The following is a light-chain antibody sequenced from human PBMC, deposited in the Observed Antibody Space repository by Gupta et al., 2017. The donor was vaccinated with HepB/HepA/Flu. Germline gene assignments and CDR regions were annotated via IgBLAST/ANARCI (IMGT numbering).Light chain of an antibody. CDR2: KTN. CDR3: KKSVGSGMCV. J-gene: IGLJ3*02. CDR1: SGSVSTNSY. V-gene: IGLV8-61*01. Sequence: QTVVTQEPSFSVSPGGTVTLTCGLTSGSVSTNSYPGWYQQNPGQDPLSLSEKTNIRFSGVPDRCSGYILGTKAAITITAAEADDDSDEDSKKSVGSGMCVFGGGTKMTVL.